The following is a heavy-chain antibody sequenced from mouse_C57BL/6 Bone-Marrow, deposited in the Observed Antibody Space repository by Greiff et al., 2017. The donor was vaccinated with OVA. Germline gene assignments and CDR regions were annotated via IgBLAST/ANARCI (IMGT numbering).Heavy chain of an antibody. CDR3: ARKRTRKPQGWFAY. J-gene: IGHJ3*01. CDR2: IFPGSGST. D-gene: IGHD2-13*01. CDR1: GYTFTDYY. V-gene: IGHV1-75*01. Sequence: VQLQQSGPELVKPGASVKISCKASGYTFTDYYINWVKQRPGQGLEWIGWIFPGSGSTYYNEKFKGKATVTVDKSSSTAYMLLSSLTSEDSAVYFCARKRTRKPQGWFAYWGQGTLVTVSA.